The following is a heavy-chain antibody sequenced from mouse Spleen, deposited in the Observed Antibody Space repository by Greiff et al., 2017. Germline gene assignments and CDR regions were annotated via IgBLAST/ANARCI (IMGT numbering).Heavy chain of an antibody. J-gene: IGHJ4*01. V-gene: IGHV1-61*01. CDR2: IYPSDSET. CDR3: ARSHGIFYYAMDY. Sequence: QVQLKQPGAELVRPGSSVKLSCKASGYTFTSYWMDWVKQRPGQGLEWIGNIYPSDSETHYNQKFKDKATLTVDKSSSTAYMQLSSLTSEDSAVYYCARSHGIFYYAMDYWGQGTSVTVSS. CDR1: GYTFTSYW.